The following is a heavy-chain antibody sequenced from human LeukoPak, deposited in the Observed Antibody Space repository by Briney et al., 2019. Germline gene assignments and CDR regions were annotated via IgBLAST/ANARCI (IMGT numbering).Heavy chain of an antibody. CDR1: GFTFTSYA. J-gene: IGHJ4*02. CDR3: AKGSYYDSSGYYYFDS. Sequence: GGSLRLSCAASGFTFTSYAMSWVRQAPGKGLEWVSAISGSGTNSYYADSVKGRFTISRDNSKNTLYLQMNSLRAEDTAVYYCAKGSYYDSSGYYYFDSWGQGTLVTVSS. CDR2: ISGSGTNS. V-gene: IGHV3-23*01. D-gene: IGHD3-22*01.